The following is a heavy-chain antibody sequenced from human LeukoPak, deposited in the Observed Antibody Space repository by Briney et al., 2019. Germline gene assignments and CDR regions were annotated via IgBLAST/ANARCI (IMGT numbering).Heavy chain of an antibody. CDR3: ARRDCPRYGMDV. J-gene: IGHJ6*02. Sequence: SQTLSLTCTVSGGSISSGGYHWYWIRQHPGKGLEWIGHIYYSETTYYNPSLKSRVTISVDTSKNQFSLKLRSVTAADTAVYYCARRDCPRYGMDVWGQGTTVTVSS. CDR1: GGSISSGGYH. D-gene: IGHD2-15*01. V-gene: IGHV4-31*03. CDR2: IYYSETT.